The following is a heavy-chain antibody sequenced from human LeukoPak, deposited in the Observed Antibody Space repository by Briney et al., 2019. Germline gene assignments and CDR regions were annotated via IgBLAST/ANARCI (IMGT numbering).Heavy chain of an antibody. CDR1: GYMFTELP. CDR2: FDPADGEP. V-gene: IGHV1-24*01. J-gene: IGHJ4*02. CDR3: TAGPDCSSTSCPFEF. D-gene: IGHD2-2*01. Sequence: ASVKVSCKVSGYMFTELPIHWVRQTPAIGLEWMGGFDPADGEPVYAKNFKDRLTMTEDTSTETAYMELRGLGSEDTAVYYCTAGPDCSSTSCPFEFWGQGTLVTVSS.